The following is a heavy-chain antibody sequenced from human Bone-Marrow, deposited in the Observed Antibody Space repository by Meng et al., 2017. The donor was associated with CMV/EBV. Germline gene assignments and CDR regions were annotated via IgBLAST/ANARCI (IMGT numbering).Heavy chain of an antibody. Sequence: GGSLRLSCEASGFTFTSYAMTWVRQAPGKGLEWVSSLSWTAERTHYADSVKGRFTISRDNAKNTLYPQMNSLRAEDTAVYYCASASGSRFWGQGTMVTVSS. D-gene: IGHD1-26*01. CDR2: LSWTAERT. CDR3: ASASGSRF. V-gene: IGHV3-23*01. J-gene: IGHJ3*01. CDR1: GFTFTSYA.